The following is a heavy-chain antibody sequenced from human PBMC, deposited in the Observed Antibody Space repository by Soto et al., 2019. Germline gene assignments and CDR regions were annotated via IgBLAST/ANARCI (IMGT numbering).Heavy chain of an antibody. CDR1: GFTFSSYE. Sequence: GGSLRLSCAASGFTFSSYEMNWVRQAPGKGLEWVSYISSSGSTIYYADSVKGRFTISRDNAKNSLYLQMNSLRAEDTAVYYCERDEGSYGPDYWGQGTLVTVYS. CDR3: ERDEGSYGPDY. D-gene: IGHD3-16*01. J-gene: IGHJ4*02. CDR2: ISSSGSTI. V-gene: IGHV3-48*03.